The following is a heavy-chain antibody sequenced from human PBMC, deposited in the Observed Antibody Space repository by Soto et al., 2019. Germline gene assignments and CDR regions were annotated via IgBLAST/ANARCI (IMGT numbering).Heavy chain of an antibody. CDR3: ASQLVVVAATDYYYGMDV. CDR2: IYYSGST. CDR1: GGSISSSSYY. Sequence: SETLSLTCTVSGGSISSSSYYWGWIRQPPGKGLEWIGSIYYSGSTYYNPSLKSRVTIAVDTSKNRFSLKLSSVTAADTAVYYCASQLVVVAATDYYYGMDVWGQGTTVTVSS. D-gene: IGHD2-15*01. V-gene: IGHV4-39*01. J-gene: IGHJ6*02.